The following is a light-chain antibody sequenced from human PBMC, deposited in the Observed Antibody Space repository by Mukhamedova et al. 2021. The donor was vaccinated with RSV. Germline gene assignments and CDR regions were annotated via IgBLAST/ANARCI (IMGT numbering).Light chain of an antibody. CDR1: SSDIGGYNY. V-gene: IGLV2-14*01. Sequence: GTSSDIGGYNYVSWYQQHPGKAPKLMIYEVSNRPSGVSNRFSGSKSGNTASLTISGLQAEDEADYYCSSYTSSSTVFGGGTKLTVL. CDR2: EVS. CDR3: SSYTSSSTV. J-gene: IGLJ2*01.